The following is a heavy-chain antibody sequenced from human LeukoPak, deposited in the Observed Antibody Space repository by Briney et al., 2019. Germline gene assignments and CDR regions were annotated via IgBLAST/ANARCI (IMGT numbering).Heavy chain of an antibody. CDR2: IYYSGNT. CDR3: AMGSGSYYLIVVEDY. V-gene: IGHV4-39*01. J-gene: IGHJ4*02. Sequence: KPSETLSLTCSVSGGSISSNNHYWDWTRQPPGKGLEWIGSIYYSGNTYYNPSLKSRVDISVDTSKNQFSLKLISVTAADTAVYYCAMGSGSYYLIVVEDYWGQGTLVTVSS. CDR1: GGSISSNNHY. D-gene: IGHD3-10*01.